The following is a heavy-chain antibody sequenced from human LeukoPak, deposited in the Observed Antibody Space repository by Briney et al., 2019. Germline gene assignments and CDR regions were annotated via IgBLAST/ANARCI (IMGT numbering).Heavy chain of an antibody. CDR3: ARVLYSYGSLAWFDP. Sequence: SETLSLTCTVSGGSIRSSYYYWGWIRQPPGKGLEWIGSIYDSGSTYYNPSLKSRVTISVDTSKNQFSLKLSSVTAADTAVYCCARVLYSYGSLAWFDPWGQGTLVTVSS. CDR2: IYDSGST. D-gene: IGHD5-18*01. CDR1: GGSIRSSYYY. V-gene: IGHV4-39*01. J-gene: IGHJ5*02.